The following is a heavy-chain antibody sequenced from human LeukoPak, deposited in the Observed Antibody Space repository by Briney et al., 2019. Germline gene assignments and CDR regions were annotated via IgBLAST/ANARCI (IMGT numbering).Heavy chain of an antibody. V-gene: IGHV4-39*01. CDR3: ARSGWFGEASML. CDR2: IYYSGST. J-gene: IGHJ4*02. D-gene: IGHD3-10*01. Sequence: SETLSLTCAVSGGSISSNSYYWGWIRQPPGKGLEWIGSIYYSGSTYYNPSLKSRVTISVDTSKNQFSLKLTSVTAADTAVYYCARSGWFGEASMLWGQGTLVTVSS. CDR1: GGSISSNSYY.